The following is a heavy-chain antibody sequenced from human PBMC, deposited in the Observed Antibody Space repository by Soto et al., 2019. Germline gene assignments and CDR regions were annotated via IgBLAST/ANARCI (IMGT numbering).Heavy chain of an antibody. V-gene: IGHV2-5*01. CDR1: GFSLSTSGVG. CDR2: IYWNDDK. J-gene: IGHJ4*02. D-gene: IGHD3-3*01. CDR3: AHTRITIFGVAQLDY. Sequence: QITLKESGPPLVKPTQTLTLTCTFSGFSLSTSGVGVGWIRQPPGKALEWLALIYWNDDKRYSPSLKSRLTITKDTSKNQVVLTMTNMDPVDTATYYCAHTRITIFGVAQLDYWGQGTLVTVSS.